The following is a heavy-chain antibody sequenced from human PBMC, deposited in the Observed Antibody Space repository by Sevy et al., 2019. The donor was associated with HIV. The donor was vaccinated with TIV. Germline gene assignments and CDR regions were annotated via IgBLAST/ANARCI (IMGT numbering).Heavy chain of an antibody. V-gene: IGHV1-2*06. CDR1: GYMFIAYF. J-gene: IGHJ4*02. CDR3: ARVLYYDSSAYYFDY. CDR2: INPNSGDT. D-gene: IGHD3-22*01. Sequence: ASVKVSCKASGYMFIAYFIHWVRQALGQGLEWMGRINPNSGDTNYAQKFQGRVTMTRDTSINTAYMELSRLRSDDTAVYSCARVLYYDSSAYYFDYWGQGTLVTVSS.